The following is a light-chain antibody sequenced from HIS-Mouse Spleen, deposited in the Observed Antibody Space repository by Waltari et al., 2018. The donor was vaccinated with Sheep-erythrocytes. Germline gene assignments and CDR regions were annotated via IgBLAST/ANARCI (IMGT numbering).Light chain of an antibody. CDR2: GTT. CDR1: SLRSDY. Sequence: SSELTQDPAVSVALGQTVRITCQGDSLRSDYSSCVQQKPGQAPVLVIYGTTNRPSGIPDRFSGSSSGNTASLTITGAQAEDEADFYCNSRDSSGNHLGVVFGGGTKLTVL. J-gene: IGLJ2*01. CDR3: NSRDSSGNHLGVV. V-gene: IGLV3-19*01.